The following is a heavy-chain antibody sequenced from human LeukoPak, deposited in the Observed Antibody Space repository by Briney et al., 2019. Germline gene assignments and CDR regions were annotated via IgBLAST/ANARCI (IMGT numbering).Heavy chain of an antibody. Sequence: PGGSLRLSCAASGFTFSNYAMHWVRQAPGKGLEWVAVIFYDGTIKYYADSVKGRFTISRDNSKNTLFLQMNSLRAEDTAVYYCARVASIAARYYYYYYMDVWGKGTTVTVSS. V-gene: IGHV3-30*04. D-gene: IGHD6-6*01. J-gene: IGHJ6*03. CDR1: GFTFSNYA. CDR3: ARVASIAARYYYYYYMDV. CDR2: IFYDGTIK.